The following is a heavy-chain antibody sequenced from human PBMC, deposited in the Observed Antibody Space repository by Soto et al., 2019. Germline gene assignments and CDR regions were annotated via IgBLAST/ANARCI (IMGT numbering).Heavy chain of an antibody. CDR3: TYCSSTSCYDAFDI. J-gene: IGHJ3*02. Sequence: GGSLKISCKGSGYSFNTYWVGPVRQMPGKGLEWMGIIYPGDSDTRYSPSFQGQVTISADKSISTAFLQWSSLKASDTAMYYCTYCSSTSCYDAFDIWGQGTMVTVPS. CDR2: IYPGDSDT. V-gene: IGHV5-51*01. D-gene: IGHD2-2*01. CDR1: GYSFNTYW.